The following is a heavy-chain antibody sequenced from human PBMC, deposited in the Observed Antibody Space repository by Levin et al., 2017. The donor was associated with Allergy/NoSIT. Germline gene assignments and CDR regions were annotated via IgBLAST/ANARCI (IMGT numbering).Heavy chain of an antibody. Sequence: LSLTCAASGFTFSSYSMNWVRQAPGKGLEWVSSISSSSSYIYYADSVKGRFTISRDNAKNSLYLQMNSLRAEDTAVYYCARVGAGQQLANYWGQGTLVTVSS. D-gene: IGHD6-13*01. CDR2: ISSSSSYI. CDR3: ARVGAGQQLANY. V-gene: IGHV3-21*01. CDR1: GFTFSSYS. J-gene: IGHJ4*02.